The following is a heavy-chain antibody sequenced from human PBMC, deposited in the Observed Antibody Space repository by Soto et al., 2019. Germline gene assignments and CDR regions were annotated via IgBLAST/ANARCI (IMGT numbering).Heavy chain of an antibody. CDR2: IKHSGSS. CDR1: AGSFSHYY. D-gene: IGHD6-19*01. J-gene: IGHJ3*02. CDR3: ARGGSSDWQVALDI. Sequence: QMQQQPWGAGLLKPSETLSLTCAVYAGSFSHYYWNWIRQSPGKGLEWIGKIKHSGSSKYNPYLRSRVSISVDMSKNQFSLRLTSVTAADTAVYYCARGGSSDWQVALDIWGQGTMVTVSS. V-gene: IGHV4-34*01.